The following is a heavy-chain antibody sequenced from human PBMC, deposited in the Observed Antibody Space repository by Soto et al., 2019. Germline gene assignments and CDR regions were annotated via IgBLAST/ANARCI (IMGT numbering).Heavy chain of an antibody. CDR1: GYNFTSHY. V-gene: IGHV1-46*01. D-gene: IGHD3-22*01. CDR2: IYPRGGTT. CDR3: ARVGYSSTGTTFHYHGLDV. Sequence: ASVKVSFRASGYNFTSHYMHWGRQAPGQGLESMGIIYPRGGTTIYAQKFQGRVTMTRDTSTHTFYMELSSLRSEDTAMYYCARVGYSSTGTTFHYHGLDVWGQGTTVTVSS. J-gene: IGHJ6*02.